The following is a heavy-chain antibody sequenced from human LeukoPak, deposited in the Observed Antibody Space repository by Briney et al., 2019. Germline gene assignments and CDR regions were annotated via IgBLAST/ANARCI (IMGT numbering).Heavy chain of an antibody. V-gene: IGHV4-39*01. D-gene: IGHD2-15*01. J-gene: IGHJ4*02. CDR3: ARQRGYCSGGSCYGMFDY. CDR1: GGSISSSNYY. Sequence: SETLSLTCTVSGGSISSSNYYWGWLRQPPGKGLEWVGSIYYSGSIYHNPSLKSRVTISVDTSKKQFSLKLTSVTAAETAVYYCARQRGYCSGGSCYGMFDYWGQGTLVTVSS. CDR2: IYYSGSI.